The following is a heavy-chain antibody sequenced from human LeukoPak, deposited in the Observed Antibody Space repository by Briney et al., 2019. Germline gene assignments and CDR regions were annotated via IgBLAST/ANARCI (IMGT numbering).Heavy chain of an antibody. CDR1: GFTFRNYL. Sequence: GGSLRLSCAASGFTFRNYLISWVRQAPGKGLEWVANIKQDGSEKYYVDSVKGRFTISRDNAKNSLYLQMNSLRAEDTAVYYCAIPGGSSANWFDPWGQGTQVTVSS. CDR3: AIPGGSSANWFDP. V-gene: IGHV3-7*01. J-gene: IGHJ5*02. D-gene: IGHD6-13*01. CDR2: IKQDGSEK.